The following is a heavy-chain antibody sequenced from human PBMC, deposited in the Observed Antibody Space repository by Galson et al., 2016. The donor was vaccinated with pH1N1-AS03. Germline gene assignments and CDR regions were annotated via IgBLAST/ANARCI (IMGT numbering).Heavy chain of an antibody. CDR1: GDTFNDNA. D-gene: IGHD3-16*01. V-gene: IGHV1-3*01. CDR2: VNLGNSNT. CDR3: ARLGDKGEPRH. Sequence: SVKVSCKASGDTFNDNALHWVRQAPGQSLEWMGWVNLGNSNTKYSQRFQDRVIITMDTSANTAYMELRDLTSEDTAFFYCARLGDKGEPRHWGQGTLVTVSS. J-gene: IGHJ4*02.